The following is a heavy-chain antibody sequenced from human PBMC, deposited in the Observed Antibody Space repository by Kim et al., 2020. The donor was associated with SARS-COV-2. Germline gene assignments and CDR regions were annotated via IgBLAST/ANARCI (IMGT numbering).Heavy chain of an antibody. V-gene: IGHV1-3*01. CDR2: INAGNGNT. CDR1: GYTFTSYA. D-gene: IGHD2-15*01. J-gene: IGHJ6*02. CDR3: ARGTPLARYCSGGSCYSDYYGMDV. Sequence: ASVKVSCKASGYTFTSYAMHWVRQAPGQRLEWMGWINAGNGNTKYSQKFQGRVTITRDTSASTAYMELSSLRSEDTAVYYCARGTPLARYCSGGSCYSDYYGMDVWGQGTTVTVSS.